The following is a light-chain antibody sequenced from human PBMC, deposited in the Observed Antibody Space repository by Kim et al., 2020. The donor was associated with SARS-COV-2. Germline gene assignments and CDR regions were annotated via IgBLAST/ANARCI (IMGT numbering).Light chain of an antibody. CDR3: QQSSSWRT. Sequence: EIVLTQSPATLSLSPGERATLSCRASQSVSSYLAWYQQKPGQAPRLLIYDASNRATGIPARFSGSGSGTDFTLTISSLEPEDFAVYYWQQSSSWRTFGGGTKVDIK. J-gene: IGKJ4*01. CDR2: DAS. CDR1: QSVSSY. V-gene: IGKV3-11*01.